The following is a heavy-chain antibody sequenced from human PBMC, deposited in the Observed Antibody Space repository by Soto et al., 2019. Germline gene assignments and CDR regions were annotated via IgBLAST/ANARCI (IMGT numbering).Heavy chain of an antibody. Sequence: SETLSLTCIVSGGSMSDYFWSLIRQSPGKGLEWIGYIYYLGSTDYNPSLKSRVTISVDTSKRQFSLRLTSVTAADTAVYYCARDGYDGSGSPYPDYWGPGTQVTVSS. CDR2: IYYLGST. CDR1: GGSMSDYF. V-gene: IGHV4-59*01. CDR3: ARDGYDGSGSPYPDY. D-gene: IGHD3-10*01. J-gene: IGHJ4*02.